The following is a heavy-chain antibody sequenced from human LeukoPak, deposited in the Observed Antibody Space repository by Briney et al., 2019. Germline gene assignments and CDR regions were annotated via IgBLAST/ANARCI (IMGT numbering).Heavy chain of an antibody. CDR3: AREEYSSTFYYYYGMDV. D-gene: IGHD6-6*01. V-gene: IGHV1-69*04. CDR2: IIPIFGIA. Sequence: SVKVSCKASGGTFSSYAISWVRQAPGQGLEWMGRIIPIFGIANYAQKFQGRVTITADRSTSTAYVELSSLRSEDTAVYYCAREEYSSTFYYYYGMDVWGQGTTVTVSS. J-gene: IGHJ6*02. CDR1: GGTFSSYA.